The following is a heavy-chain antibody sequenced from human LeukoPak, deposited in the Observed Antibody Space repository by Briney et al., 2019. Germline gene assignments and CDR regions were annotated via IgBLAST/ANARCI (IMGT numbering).Heavy chain of an antibody. Sequence: GGSLRLSCAASGFNFAIYSMSWVRQAPGKGLEWVASMGSSGSHICYADSVKGRFTISRDNAQNSLYLQLNSLGAEDTAVYFCARTGGYCTTNCRGMGNRFESWGQGALVAVSS. D-gene: IGHD2-8*01. CDR3: ARTGGYCTTNCRGMGNRFES. CDR1: GFNFAIYS. V-gene: IGHV3-21*01. CDR2: MGSSGSHI. J-gene: IGHJ5*01.